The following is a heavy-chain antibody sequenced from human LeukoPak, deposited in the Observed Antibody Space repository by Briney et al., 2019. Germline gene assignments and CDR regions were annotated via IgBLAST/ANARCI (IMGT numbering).Heavy chain of an antibody. CDR1: GYSISSGYY. Sequence: SETLSLTCTVSGYSISSGYYWGWIRQPPGKGLEWIGSIYHSGSTYYNPSLKSRVTISVDTSKNQFSLKLSSVTAADTAVYYCAKDGSYLFTRFLGSEYYFDYWGQGTLSPSPQ. CDR2: IYHSGST. D-gene: IGHD3-16*02. CDR3: AKDGSYLFTRFLGSEYYFDY. V-gene: IGHV4-38-2*02. J-gene: IGHJ4*02.